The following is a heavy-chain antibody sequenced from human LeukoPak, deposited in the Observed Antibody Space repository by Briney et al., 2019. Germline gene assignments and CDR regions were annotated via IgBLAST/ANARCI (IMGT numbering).Heavy chain of an antibody. CDR3: SKSTAPAGYYLDY. CDR2: ISYGGNDK. V-gene: IGHV3-30*18. CDR1: GFTFSTYG. Sequence: GGSLRLSCAASGFTFSTYGMHSVRQAPGKGLEWMEIISYGGNDKDYADSVRGRFTITRDNYKNTLYLQMNSLRGEDTAVFYCSKSTAPAGYYLDYWGQGTLVTVSS. D-gene: IGHD2-2*01. J-gene: IGHJ4*02.